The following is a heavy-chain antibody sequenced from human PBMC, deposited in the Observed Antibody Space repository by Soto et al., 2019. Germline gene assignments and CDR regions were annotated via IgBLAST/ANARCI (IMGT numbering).Heavy chain of an antibody. Sequence: GGSLRLSCAASGFTFSSYGMHWVRQAPGKGLEWVAVISYDGSNKYYADSVKGRFTISRDNSKNTLYLQMNSLRAEDTAVYYCAKSRKSYSNCAIDYWGQGTLVTVSS. V-gene: IGHV3-30*18. J-gene: IGHJ4*02. D-gene: IGHD4-4*01. CDR1: GFTFSSYG. CDR2: ISYDGSNK. CDR3: AKSRKSYSNCAIDY.